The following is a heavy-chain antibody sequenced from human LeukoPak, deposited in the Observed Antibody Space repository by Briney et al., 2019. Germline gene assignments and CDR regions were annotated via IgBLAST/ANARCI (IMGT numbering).Heavy chain of an antibody. CDR1: GFTFSTYG. Sequence: PGGSLRLSCAASGFTFSTYGMSWVRQAPGKGLEWVPAISGRDTNTYYADSVEGRFTISRDNSKNTLYLQMNSLRAEDTAVYYCAKRSDYGSNGNYFDSWGQGTPVTVSS. CDR3: AKRSDYGSNGNYFDS. J-gene: IGHJ4*02. V-gene: IGHV3-23*01. D-gene: IGHD4-23*01. CDR2: ISGRDTNT.